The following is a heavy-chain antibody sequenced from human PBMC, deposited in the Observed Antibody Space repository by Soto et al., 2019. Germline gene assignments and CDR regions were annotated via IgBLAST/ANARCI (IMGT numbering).Heavy chain of an antibody. V-gene: IGHV4-34*01. CDR3: ARGVREYCSGGSCYIDP. D-gene: IGHD2-15*01. Sequence: SETLSLTCAVYGGSFSGYYWSWIRQPPGKGLEWIGEINHSGSTNYNPSLKSRVTISVDTSKNQFSLKLSSVTAADTAVYYCARGVREYCSGGSCYIDPWSQGTLVTVSS. CDR1: GGSFSGYY. J-gene: IGHJ5*02. CDR2: INHSGST.